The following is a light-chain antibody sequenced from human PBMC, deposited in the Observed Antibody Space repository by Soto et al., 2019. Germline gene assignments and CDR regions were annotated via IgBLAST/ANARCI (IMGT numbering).Light chain of an antibody. V-gene: IGKV3-15*01. CDR2: GAS. CDR3: QQYDKWPRT. Sequence: MVMTQSPATLSVSXGERATLLCRDRRSVATNLALYQQTPGXAPRLGXSGASTRAHGPPTRFTATGSVTAFTPTISNLQSEDFAVYHCQQYDKWPRTFGQGTKVDIK. J-gene: IGKJ1*01. CDR1: RSVATN.